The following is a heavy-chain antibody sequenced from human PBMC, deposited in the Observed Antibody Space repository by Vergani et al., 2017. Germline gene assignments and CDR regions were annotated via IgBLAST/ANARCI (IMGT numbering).Heavy chain of an antibody. CDR3: ARHLRGTVRRVDY. CDR1: GGSLSSSSYY. CDR2: IYYSGST. D-gene: IGHD4-17*01. Sequence: QLQLQESGPGLVKPSETLSLTCTVSGGSLSSSSYYWGWIRQPPGKGLEWIGSIYYSGSTYYNPSLKSRVTISVDTSKNQFSLKLSSVTAADTAVYYCARHLRGTVRRVDYWGQGTLVTVSS. J-gene: IGHJ4*02. V-gene: IGHV4-39*01.